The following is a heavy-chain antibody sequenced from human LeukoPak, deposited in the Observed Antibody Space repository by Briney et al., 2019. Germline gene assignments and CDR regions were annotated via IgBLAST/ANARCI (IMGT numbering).Heavy chain of an antibody. CDR3: ARGRTSGGYAHFDS. Sequence: PSETLSLTCIVSGGSIDSYYWTWLRQPPGKGLEWIAYIFYSASTNYNPSLKSRATITVDTSKNQFSLNLRSVTAADMAVYYCARGRTSGGYAHFDSWGQGIQVTVSS. CDR2: IFYSAST. J-gene: IGHJ4*02. CDR1: GGSIDSYY. V-gene: IGHV4-59*01. D-gene: IGHD6-19*01.